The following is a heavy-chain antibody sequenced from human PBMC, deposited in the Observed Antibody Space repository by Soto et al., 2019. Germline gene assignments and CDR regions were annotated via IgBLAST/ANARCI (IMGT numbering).Heavy chain of an antibody. CDR3: AGVTGGPNWFDP. D-gene: IGHD4-4*01. CDR2: IIPILGIA. V-gene: IGHV1-69*02. Sequence: QVQLVQSGAEVKKPGSSVKVSCKASGGTFSSYTISWVRQAPGQGLEWMGRIIPILGIANYAQKFQGRVTITEDKATSTAYMELSSLRSEDTAVYYCAGVTGGPNWFDPWGQGTLVTVSS. CDR1: GGTFSSYT. J-gene: IGHJ5*02.